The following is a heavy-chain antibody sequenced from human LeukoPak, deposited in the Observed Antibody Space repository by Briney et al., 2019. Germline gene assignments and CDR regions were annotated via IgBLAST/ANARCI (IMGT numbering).Heavy chain of an antibody. CDR2: ISGSSTTI. CDR3: ARSRGGYNYAVDY. V-gene: IGHV3-11*01. Sequence: GGSLRLSCAASGFTFSDYYINWIRQAPGKGLEWVSYISGSSTTIYYADSVKGRFTISRDNAKTSLYLQMHSLRAEDTAVYYCARSRGGYNYAVDYWGQGTLVTVSS. CDR1: GFTFSDYY. J-gene: IGHJ4*02. D-gene: IGHD5-18*01.